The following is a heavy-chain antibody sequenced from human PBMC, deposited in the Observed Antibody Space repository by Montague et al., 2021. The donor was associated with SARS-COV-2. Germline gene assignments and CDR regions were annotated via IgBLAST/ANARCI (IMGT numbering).Heavy chain of an antibody. J-gene: IGHJ6*02. D-gene: IGHD6-19*01. CDR2: IYYSGST. CDR3: ARGGSYSSGWYGVDYYYGMDV. CDR1: GGSISSGGYY. Sequence: TLSLTCTVSGGSISSGGYYWSWIRQHPGKGLEWIGYIYYSGSTYYNPSLKSRVTMSVDTSKNQFSLKLSSVTAADTAVYYCARGGSYSSGWYGVDYYYGMDVWGQGTPVTVSS. V-gene: IGHV4-31*03.